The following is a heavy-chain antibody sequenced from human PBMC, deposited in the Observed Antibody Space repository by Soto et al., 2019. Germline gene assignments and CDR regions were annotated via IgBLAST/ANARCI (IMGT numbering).Heavy chain of an antibody. CDR1: GCSTSSYY. V-gene: IGHV4-59*01. D-gene: IGHD5-18*01. CDR3: ASTTVDTAMVPPDY. CDR2: IYYSGST. J-gene: IGHJ4*02. Sequence: SETLSLTCTVSGCSTSSYYWSWIRQPPGKGLEWIGYIYYSGSTNYNPSLKSRVTISVDTSKNQFSLKLSSVTAADTAVYYCASTTVDTAMVPPDYWGQGTLVTVS.